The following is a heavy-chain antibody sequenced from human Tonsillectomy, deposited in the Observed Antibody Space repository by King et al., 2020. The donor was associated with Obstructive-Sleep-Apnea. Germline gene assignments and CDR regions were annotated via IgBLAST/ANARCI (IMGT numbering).Heavy chain of an antibody. CDR1: GYSFTNYW. Sequence: EVQLVESGAEVKKPGESLKISCEASGYSFTNYWIGWVRQMPGKGLEWMGIIYPGDSDTRYSPSFQGQVTISADKSINTAYLQWSSLKASDTAMYYCARVWAGFTSSLPTTFYYFNYWGQGTLVTVSS. CDR2: IYPGDSDT. J-gene: IGHJ4*02. V-gene: IGHV5-51*01. CDR3: ARVWAGFTSSLPTTFYYFNY. D-gene: IGHD2-2*01.